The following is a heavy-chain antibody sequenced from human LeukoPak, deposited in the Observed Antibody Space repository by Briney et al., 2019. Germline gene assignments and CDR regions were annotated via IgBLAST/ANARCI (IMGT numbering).Heavy chain of an antibody. J-gene: IGHJ4*02. CDR3: ASSDSYGYVYDY. CDR1: GGTFSSYA. Sequence: SVNVSCKASGGTFSSYAISWVRQAPGQGLEWMGGIIPIFGTANYAQKFQGGVTITADESTSTAYMELSSLRSEDTAVYYCASSDSYGYVYDYWGQGTLVTVSS. D-gene: IGHD5-18*01. CDR2: IIPIFGTA. V-gene: IGHV1-69*13.